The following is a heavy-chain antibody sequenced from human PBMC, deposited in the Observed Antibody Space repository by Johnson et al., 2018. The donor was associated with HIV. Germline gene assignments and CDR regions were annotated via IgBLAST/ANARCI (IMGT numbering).Heavy chain of an antibody. V-gene: IGHV3-23*04. J-gene: IGHJ3*01. Sequence: VQLVESGGGVVQPGRSLRLSCAASGFTFDDYGMSWVRQAPGKGLEWVSAITIDGDDTNYADSVKGRFIISRDNSKNTLSLQMNNLRVEDTGIYHCARVGDSFGFDVWGQGTMVTVSS. CDR3: ARVGDSFGFDV. CDR1: GFTFDDYG. D-gene: IGHD3-16*01. CDR2: ITIDGDDT.